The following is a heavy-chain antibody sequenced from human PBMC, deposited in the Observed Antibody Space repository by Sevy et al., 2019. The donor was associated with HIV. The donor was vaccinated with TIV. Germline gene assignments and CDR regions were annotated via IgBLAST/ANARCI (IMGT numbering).Heavy chain of an antibody. J-gene: IGHJ4*01. CDR3: ATSRRDYYNYYFDY. Sequence: GGSLRLSCAASGLNFRSYELNWVRQAPGKGLQWISYISTGGGTIFYADSVKGRFTISRDNAKNSVFLQMNSLRAEDTAVYFCATSRRDYYNYYFDYWGHGTLVTVSS. CDR1: GLNFRSYE. CDR2: ISTGGGTI. V-gene: IGHV3-48*03. D-gene: IGHD3-22*01.